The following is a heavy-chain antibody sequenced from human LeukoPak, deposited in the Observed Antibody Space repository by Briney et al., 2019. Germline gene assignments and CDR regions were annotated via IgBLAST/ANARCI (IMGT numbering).Heavy chain of an antibody. CDR2: ISGSGGST. CDR3: AKWYYYYDSSGYYYLDY. V-gene: IGHV3-23*01. J-gene: IGHJ4*02. Sequence: GGSLRLSCAASGFTVSSNYMSWVRQAPGKGLEWVSAISGSGGSTYYADSVKGRFTISRDNSKNTLYLQMNSLRAEDTAVYYCAKWYYYYDSSGYYYLDYWGQGTLVTVSS. CDR1: GFTVSSNY. D-gene: IGHD3-22*01.